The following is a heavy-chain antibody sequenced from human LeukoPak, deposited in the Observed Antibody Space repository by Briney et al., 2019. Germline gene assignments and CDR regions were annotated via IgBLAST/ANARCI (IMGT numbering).Heavy chain of an antibody. V-gene: IGHV4-39*07. CDR3: ARRQPPIYCSSTSCYTRYYFDY. CDR1: GGSISSSSYY. Sequence: SETLSLTCTVSGGSISSSSYYWGWIRQPPGKGLEWIGSIYYSGSTYYNPSLKSRVTISVDTSKDQFSLKLSSVTAADTAVYYCARRQPPIYCSSTSCYTRYYFDYWGQGTLVTVSS. CDR2: IYYSGST. D-gene: IGHD2-2*02. J-gene: IGHJ4*02.